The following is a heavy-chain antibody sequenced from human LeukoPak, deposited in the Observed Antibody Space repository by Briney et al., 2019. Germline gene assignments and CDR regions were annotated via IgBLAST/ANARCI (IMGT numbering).Heavy chain of an antibody. Sequence: ASVKVSCKASGYTFTGYYMHWVRQAPGQGLEWMGWINPNSGGTNYAQKFQGRVTMTRDTSISTAYMELSRLRSDDTAVYYCARGHCTNGVCSGFDYWGQGTLVTVSS. J-gene: IGHJ4*02. CDR3: ARGHCTNGVCSGFDY. V-gene: IGHV1-2*02. D-gene: IGHD2-8*01. CDR1: GYTFTGYY. CDR2: INPNSGGT.